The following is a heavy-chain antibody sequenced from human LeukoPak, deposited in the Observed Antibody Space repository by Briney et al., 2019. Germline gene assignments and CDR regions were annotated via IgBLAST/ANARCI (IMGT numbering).Heavy chain of an antibody. CDR3: ARNDYYDSSGLSY. D-gene: IGHD3-22*01. J-gene: IGHJ4*02. V-gene: IGHV4-59*01. Sequence: PSETLSLTCTVSRGSISSYYWSWIRQPPGKGLEWIGYIYYSGSTNYNPSLKSRVTISVDTSKNQFSLKLSSVTAADTAVYYCARNDYYDSSGLSYWGQGTLVTVSS. CDR2: IYYSGST. CDR1: RGSISSYY.